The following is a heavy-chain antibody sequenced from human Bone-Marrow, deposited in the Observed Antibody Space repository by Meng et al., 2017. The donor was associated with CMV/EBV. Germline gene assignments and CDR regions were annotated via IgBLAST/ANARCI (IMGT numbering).Heavy chain of an antibody. J-gene: IGHJ4*02. CDR3: ARAQAVAGRFCVY. V-gene: IGHV4-34*01. CDR2: INHSGST. CDR1: GGSFSGSY. D-gene: IGHD6-19*01. Sequence: QGQLEDWGAGLLRPLEDLSLTFAVYGGSFSGSYWSWIRQPPGKGLEWIGEINHSGSTNYNPSFKSRVTISVDTSKNQFSLKLSSVTAADTAVYYCARAQAVAGRFCVYWGQGTLVTVSS.